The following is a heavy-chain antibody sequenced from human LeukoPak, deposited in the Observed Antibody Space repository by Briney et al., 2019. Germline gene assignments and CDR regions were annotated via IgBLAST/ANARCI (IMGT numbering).Heavy chain of an antibody. CDR2: INPNTGNP. CDR1: GYTFTNYA. J-gene: IGHJ5*01. CDR3: ARAYQPLGGLSFPDS. V-gene: IGHV7-4-1*02. Sequence: VASVKVSFKASGYTFTNYAMNWVRQAPGQGLEWMGWINPNTGNPAYARGFTGRFVFSLDTSVTTTYLQISGLKAEDTAVYYCARAYQPLGGLSFPDSWGQGTLVTVSS. D-gene: IGHD3-16*02.